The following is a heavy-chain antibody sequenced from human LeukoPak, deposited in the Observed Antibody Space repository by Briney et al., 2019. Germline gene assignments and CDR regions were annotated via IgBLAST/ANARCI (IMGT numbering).Heavy chain of an antibody. CDR3: ASGFGLSDGFDI. V-gene: IGHV3-74*01. Sequence: GGSLRLSCAASGITFSSYWMHWVRQAPGKGLVWVSRITSDGSNTNYADSVKGRFTISRDNAKNTLYLQMNNLRAEDTAVYYCASGFGLSDGFDIWGQGTMVTVSS. CDR2: ITSDGSNT. J-gene: IGHJ3*02. CDR1: GITFSSYW. D-gene: IGHD3/OR15-3a*01.